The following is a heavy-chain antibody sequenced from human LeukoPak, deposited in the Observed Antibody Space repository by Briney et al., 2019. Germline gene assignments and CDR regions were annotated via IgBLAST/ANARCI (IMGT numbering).Heavy chain of an antibody. Sequence: ASVKVSCKASGYTFTGYYMHWVRQAPGQGLEWMGWINPNSGGTNYAQKFQGRVTMTRDTSISTAYVELSRLRSDDTAVYYCARDQQSTVRVVPAAVLGDYNWFDPWGQGTLVTVSS. CDR1: GYTFTGYY. D-gene: IGHD2-2*01. CDR3: ARDQQSTVRVVPAAVLGDYNWFDP. J-gene: IGHJ5*02. CDR2: INPNSGGT. V-gene: IGHV1-2*02.